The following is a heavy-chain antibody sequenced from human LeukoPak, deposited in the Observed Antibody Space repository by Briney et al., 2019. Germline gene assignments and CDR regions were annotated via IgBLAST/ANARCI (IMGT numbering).Heavy chain of an antibody. D-gene: IGHD2-2*01. J-gene: IGHJ6*03. CDR3: ARGRGRVYCSSTSCYARDYYYYMDV. CDR2: INHSGST. CDR1: GGSFSGYY. Sequence: SETLSLTCAVYGGSFSGYYWSWIRQPPGKGLEWIGEINHSGSTNYNPSLKSRVTISVDTSKNQFSLKRSSVTAADTAVYYCARGRGRVYCSSTSCYARDYYYYMDVWGKGTTVTVSS. V-gene: IGHV4-34*01.